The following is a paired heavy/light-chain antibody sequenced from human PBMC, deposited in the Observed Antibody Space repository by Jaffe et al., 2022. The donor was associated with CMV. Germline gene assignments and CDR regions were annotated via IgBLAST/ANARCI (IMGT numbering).Heavy chain of an antibody. CDR1: GFTFSSYG. CDR3: ARDRDVAMVRGVIGPWGY. Sequence: QVQLVESGGGVVQPGRSLRLSCAASGFTFSSYGMHWVRQAPGKGLEWVAVIWNDGSNKYYADSVKGRFTISRDNSKNTLYLQMNSLRAEDTAVYYCARDRDVAMVRGVIGPWGYWGQGTLVTVSS. V-gene: IGHV3-33*01. D-gene: IGHD3-10*01. J-gene: IGHJ4*02. CDR2: IWNDGSNK.
Light chain of an antibody. V-gene: IGKV1-5*03. Sequence: DIQMTQSPSTLSASVGDRVTITCRASQSISSWLAWYQQKPGRAPKLLIYKASSLESGVPSRFSGSGSGTEFTLTISSLQPDDFATYYCQQYNSAWTFGQGTKVEIK. J-gene: IGKJ1*01. CDR2: KAS. CDR1: QSISSW. CDR3: QQYNSAWT.